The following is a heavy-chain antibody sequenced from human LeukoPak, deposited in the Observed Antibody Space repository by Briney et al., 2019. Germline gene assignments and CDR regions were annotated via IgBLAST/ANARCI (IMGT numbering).Heavy chain of an antibody. V-gene: IGHV3-74*01. J-gene: IGHJ3*02. CDR3: ARGHSSGNSSDAFDM. Sequence: RASLRLSCAASGFNFSSYWMHWVRQAPGKGLVWVSLIKTDAITTIYADSVKGRFTVSRDHAKNPMALQLNSLRAEDTAVYFCARGHSSGNSSDAFDMWGLGTKVTVS. D-gene: IGHD3-22*01. CDR2: IKTDAITT. CDR1: GFNFSSYW.